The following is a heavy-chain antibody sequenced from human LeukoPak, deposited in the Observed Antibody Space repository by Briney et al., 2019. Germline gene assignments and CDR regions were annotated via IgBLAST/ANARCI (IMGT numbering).Heavy chain of an antibody. CDR3: AREHCSGGSCYSGWFDP. CDR2: IYYSGST. CDR1: GGSISSYY. Sequence: SETLSLTCTVSGGSISSYYWSWTRQPPGKGLEWIGYIYYSGSTNYNPSLKSRVTISVDTSKNQFSLKLSSVTAADTAVYYCAREHCSGGSCYSGWFDPWGEVTLVTVSS. D-gene: IGHD2-15*01. J-gene: IGHJ5*02. V-gene: IGHV4-59*01.